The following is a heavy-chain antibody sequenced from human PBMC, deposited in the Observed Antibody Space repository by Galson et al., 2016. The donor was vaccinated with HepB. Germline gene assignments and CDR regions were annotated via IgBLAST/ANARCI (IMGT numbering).Heavy chain of an antibody. CDR2: ISWNSARI. CDR1: GFTFDNHA. D-gene: IGHD3-10*01. J-gene: IGHJ6*02. V-gene: IGHV3-9*01. Sequence: SLRLSCAVSGFTFDNHAMHWVRQAPGKGLEWVSGISWNSARIGYVDSVKGRFTISRDNAKNSLYLQMNSLRAEDTAVYYCARATVRGVYYYYYGMDVWGQGTTVTVSS. CDR3: ARATVRGVYYYYYGMDV.